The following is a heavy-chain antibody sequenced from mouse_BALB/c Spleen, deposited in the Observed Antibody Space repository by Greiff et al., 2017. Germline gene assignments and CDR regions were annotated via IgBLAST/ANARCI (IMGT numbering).Heavy chain of an antibody. D-gene: IGHD1-1*01. CDR3: TRSPNYGSSPYAMDY. J-gene: IGHJ4*01. Sequence: EVQGVESGTVLARPGASVKMSCKASGYSFTSYWMHWVKQRPGQGLEWIGAIYPGNSDTSYNQKFKGKAKLTAVTSASTAYMELSSLTNEDSAVYYCTRSPNYGSSPYAMDYWGQGTSVTVSS. CDR2: IYPGNSDT. CDR1: GYSFTSYW. V-gene: IGHV1-5*01.